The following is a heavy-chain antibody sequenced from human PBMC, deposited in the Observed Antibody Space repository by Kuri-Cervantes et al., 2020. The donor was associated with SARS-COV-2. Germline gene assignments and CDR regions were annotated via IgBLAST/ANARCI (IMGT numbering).Heavy chain of an antibody. J-gene: IGHJ4*02. Sequence: GGSLRLSCAASGFTVSSNYMSWVRQAPGKGLEWVSVIYSCGSTYYADSVKGRFTISRDNSKNTLYLQMNSLRAEDTAVYYCALSSGYYYPNAGFDYWGQGTLVTVSS. V-gene: IGHV3-66*03. D-gene: IGHD3-22*01. CDR2: IYSCGST. CDR3: ALSSGYYYPNAGFDY. CDR1: GFTVSSNY.